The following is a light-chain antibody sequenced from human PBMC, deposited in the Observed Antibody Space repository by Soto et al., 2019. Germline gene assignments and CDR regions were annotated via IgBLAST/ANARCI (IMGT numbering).Light chain of an antibody. CDR3: QQRYSWPPLT. V-gene: IGKV3-11*01. CDR1: QNVYSY. J-gene: IGKJ4*01. Sequence: EVVLTQSPATLSLSPGERATLSCRASQNVYSYLAWFQQKPGQPPRLVISDASNRATGIPDRFSGSGSRTDFTLTISSLEPEDFAVYYCQQRYSWPPLTFGGGTRVEIK. CDR2: DAS.